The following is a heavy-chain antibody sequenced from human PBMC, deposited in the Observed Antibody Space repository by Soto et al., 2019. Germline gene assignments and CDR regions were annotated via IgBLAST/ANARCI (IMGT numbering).Heavy chain of an antibody. J-gene: IGHJ3*02. CDR1: GGSFSGYY. V-gene: IGHV4-34*01. D-gene: IGHD7-27*01. Sequence: SETLSLTCAVYGGSFSGYYWSWIRQPPGKGLEWIGEINHSGSTNYNPSLKSRVTISVDTSKNQFSLKLSSVTAADTAVYYCARQFLTGDDDAFDIWGQGTMVTVSS. CDR3: ARQFLTGDDDAFDI. CDR2: INHSGST.